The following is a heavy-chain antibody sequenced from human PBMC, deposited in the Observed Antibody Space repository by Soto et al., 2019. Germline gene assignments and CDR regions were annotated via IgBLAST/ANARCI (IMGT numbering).Heavy chain of an antibody. J-gene: IGHJ4*02. CDR3: TKRSGGFSEFDY. CDR1: GFSFGNFA. Sequence: EVHLLESGGGLVQAGGSLRLSCAASGFSFGNFAMNWVRQPPGKGLEWVSSVDYSGTYTFYAASVKGRFSISRDNSHNMVYLGMNSLRADDTAVYYCTKRSGGFSEFDYWGQGALVIVSS. V-gene: IGHV3-23*01. CDR2: VDYSGTYT. D-gene: IGHD5-12*01.